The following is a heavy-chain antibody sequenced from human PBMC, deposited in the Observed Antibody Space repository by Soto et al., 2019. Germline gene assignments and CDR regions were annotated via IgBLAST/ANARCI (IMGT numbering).Heavy chain of an antibody. CDR1: GGTFSSHA. CDR2: IIPIFGTT. CDR3: GSVGYCSSTNCLFYYYHYGMDV. D-gene: IGHD2-2*03. V-gene: IGHV1-69*13. J-gene: IGHJ6*02. Sequence: GASVKVSCKASGGTFSSHAISWVRQAPGRGLEWMGGIIPIFGTTNYAQNFRAGVTITADESTSTAYMELSSLTSEDTAVYYCGSVGYCSSTNCLFYYYHYGMDVWGQGTTVTVSS.